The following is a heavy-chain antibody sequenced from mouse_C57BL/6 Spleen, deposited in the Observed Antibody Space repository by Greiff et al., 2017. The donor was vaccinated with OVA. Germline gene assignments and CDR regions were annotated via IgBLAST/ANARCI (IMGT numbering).Heavy chain of an antibody. CDR1: GYSITSGSY. Sequence: EVKLMESGPGLVKPSQSLSLTCSVTGYSITSGSYWNWLRQFPGNKLEWMGYISYDGSNNYNPSLKNRISIPRDTSKNQFFLKLKSVSTEDTATYYCARSYSSFDYWGQGTTLTVSS. CDR2: ISYDGSN. D-gene: IGHD2-5*01. V-gene: IGHV3-6*01. CDR3: ARSYSSFDY. J-gene: IGHJ2*01.